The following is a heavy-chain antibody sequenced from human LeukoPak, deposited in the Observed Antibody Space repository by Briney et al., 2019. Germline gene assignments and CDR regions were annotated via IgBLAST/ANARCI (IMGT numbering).Heavy chain of an antibody. V-gene: IGHV3-21*01. CDR3: ARDLPKGPYGSGSHFDY. J-gene: IGHJ4*02. CDR1: GFTFSSYS. CDR2: XXXXSSYI. D-gene: IGHD3-10*01. Sequence: GGSLRLSCAASGFTFSSYSMNWVRQAPGKGLXXXXXXXXXSSYIYYADSVKGRFTISRDNAKNSLYLQMNSLRAEDTAVYYCARDLPKGPYGSGSHFDYWGQGTLVTVSS.